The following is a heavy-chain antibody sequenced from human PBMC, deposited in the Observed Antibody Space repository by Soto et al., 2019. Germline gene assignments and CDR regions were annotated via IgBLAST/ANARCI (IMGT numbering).Heavy chain of an antibody. CDR1: GGSISIGCYY. Sequence: LXLTCTVSGGSISIGCYYWSWIRQHPGKGLEWIGYIYYSGSTHYNPSLKSRVTISVDTSKNQFSLKLSSVTAADTAVYYCARALDYGGPFDYWGQGTLVTVSS. J-gene: IGHJ4*02. D-gene: IGHD4-17*01. V-gene: IGHV4-31*03. CDR3: ARALDYGGPFDY. CDR2: IYYSGST.